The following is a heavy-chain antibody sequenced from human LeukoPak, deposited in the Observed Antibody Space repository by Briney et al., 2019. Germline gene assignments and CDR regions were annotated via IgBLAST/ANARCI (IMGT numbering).Heavy chain of an antibody. D-gene: IGHD3-10*01. V-gene: IGHV3-48*02. Sequence: GGSLRLSCVASGFTFSSYSMNWVRQAPGKGLEWVSYISSSSSTIYYADSVKGRFTISRDNAKNSLYLQMNSLRDEDTAVYYCASAYGSGSYQPNFDYWGQGTLVTVSS. CDR3: ASAYGSGSYQPNFDY. CDR2: ISSSSSTI. CDR1: GFTFSSYS. J-gene: IGHJ4*02.